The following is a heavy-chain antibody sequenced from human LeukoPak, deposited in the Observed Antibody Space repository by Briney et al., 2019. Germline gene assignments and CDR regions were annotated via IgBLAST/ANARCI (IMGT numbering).Heavy chain of an antibody. V-gene: IGHV3-21*01. D-gene: IGHD1-26*01. CDR3: ARSPGIVGATVPVDY. Sequence: GGSLRLSCGASGFTFSSYSMNWVRQAPGKGLEWVSSISSSSGYTYYADSVKGRFTISRDNAKNSLYLQMNSLRAEDTAVYYCARSPGIVGATVPVDYWGQGTLVTVSS. J-gene: IGHJ4*02. CDR2: ISSSSGYT. CDR1: GFTFSSYS.